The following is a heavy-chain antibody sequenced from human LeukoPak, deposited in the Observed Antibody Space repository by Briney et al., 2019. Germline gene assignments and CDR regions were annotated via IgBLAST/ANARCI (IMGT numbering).Heavy chain of an antibody. Sequence: GGSLRLSCAASGFTFSSYSMNWVRQAPGKGLEWVSSTSSSSSYIYYADSVKGRFTISRDNAKNSLYLQMNSLRAEDTAVYYCARIGRITIFGVVTYYFDYWGQGTLVTVSS. J-gene: IGHJ4*02. D-gene: IGHD3-3*01. CDR2: TSSSSSYI. CDR1: GFTFSSYS. V-gene: IGHV3-21*01. CDR3: ARIGRITIFGVVTYYFDY.